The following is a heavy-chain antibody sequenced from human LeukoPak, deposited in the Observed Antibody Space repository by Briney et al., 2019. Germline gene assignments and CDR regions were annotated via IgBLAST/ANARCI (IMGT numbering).Heavy chain of an antibody. J-gene: IGHJ4*02. V-gene: IGHV3-23*01. CDR2: ISGSGRST. Sequence: GGSLGLSCAASGFSFSSDAMSWVRQAPGEGLEWVSSISGSGRSTHYADSVEGRFTISRDNSTNRLYLKMDSLRAEDTAVYYCAKDKEGTLLQPSYYFDSWGQGTLVTVSS. CDR3: AKDKEGTLLQPSYYFDS. CDR1: GFSFSSDA. D-gene: IGHD1-1*01.